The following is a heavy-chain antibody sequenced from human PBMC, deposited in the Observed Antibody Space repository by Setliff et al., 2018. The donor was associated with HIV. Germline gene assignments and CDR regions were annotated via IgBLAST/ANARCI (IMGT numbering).Heavy chain of an antibody. D-gene: IGHD2-21*01. CDR3: AKLLGNGGNSDPFDL. CDR1: GFTFDDYT. Sequence: PGGSLRLSCGASGFTFDDYTKHGVRQVPGKGLEWLSLISWDGSSTFYADSVKGRFTISRDNSKESLFLQMNSLTTEDTALYYCAKLLGNGGNSDPFDLWGQGTTVTVSS. V-gene: IGHV3-43*01. J-gene: IGHJ3*01. CDR2: ISWDGSST.